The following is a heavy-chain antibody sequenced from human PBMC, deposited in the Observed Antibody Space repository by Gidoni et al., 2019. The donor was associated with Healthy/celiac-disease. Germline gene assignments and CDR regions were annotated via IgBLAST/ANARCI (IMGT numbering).Heavy chain of an antibody. CDR1: GYSISSGYY. Sequence: QVQLQESGPGLVKPSETLSLTCTVSGYSISSGYYWGWIRQPPGKGLEWIGSIYHSGSTYYNPSLKSRVTISVDTSKNQFSLKLSSVTAADTAVYYCAIGSPGFDYWGQGTLVTVSS. D-gene: IGHD1-26*01. V-gene: IGHV4-38-2*02. CDR3: AIGSPGFDY. CDR2: IYHSGST. J-gene: IGHJ4*02.